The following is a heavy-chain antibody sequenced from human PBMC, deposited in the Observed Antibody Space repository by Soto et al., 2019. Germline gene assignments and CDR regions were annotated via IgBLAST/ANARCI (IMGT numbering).Heavy chain of an antibody. Sequence: PSETLSLTCTVSGGSISSYYWSWIRQPPGKGLEWIGYIYYSGSTNYNPSLKSRVTISVDTSKNQFSLKLSSVTAADTAVYYCARADLYSSSPGAFDYWGQGTLVTVSS. D-gene: IGHD6-13*01. J-gene: IGHJ4*02. CDR1: GGSISSYY. V-gene: IGHV4-59*01. CDR3: ARADLYSSSPGAFDY. CDR2: IYYSGST.